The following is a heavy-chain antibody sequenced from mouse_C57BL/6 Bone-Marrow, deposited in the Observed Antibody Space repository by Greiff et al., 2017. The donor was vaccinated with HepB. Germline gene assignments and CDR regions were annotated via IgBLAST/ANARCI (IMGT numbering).Heavy chain of an antibody. CDR1: GYNFTSYW. CDR2: IYPGSGST. J-gene: IGHJ2*01. D-gene: IGHD1-1*01. Sequence: QVQLQQPGAELVKPGASVKMSCKASGYNFTSYWITWVKQRPGQGLEWIGDIYPGSGSTNYNEKFKSKATLTVDKSSSTAYMQLSILTSEDSAVYYCSIYYYGSSYFDYWGQGTTLTVSS. V-gene: IGHV1-55*01. CDR3: SIYYYGSSYFDY.